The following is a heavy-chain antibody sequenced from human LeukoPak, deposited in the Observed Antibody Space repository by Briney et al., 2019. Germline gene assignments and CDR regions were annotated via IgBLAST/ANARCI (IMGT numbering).Heavy chain of an antibody. CDR1: GGSISTSSYY. Sequence: PSETLSLTCTVCGGSISTSSYYWGWIRQPPGKGLEWIGTIYYSGTTYYNPSLESRVTISEDTSRNRFSLMLSSVTAADMAIYYCARQVSDYVYYYMDVWGGGTTVIVFS. D-gene: IGHD3-16*01. CDR2: IYYSGTT. V-gene: IGHV4-39*01. J-gene: IGHJ6*03. CDR3: ARQVSDYVYYYMDV.